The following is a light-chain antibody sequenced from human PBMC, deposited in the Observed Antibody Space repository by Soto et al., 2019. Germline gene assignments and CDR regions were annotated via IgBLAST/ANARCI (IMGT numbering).Light chain of an antibody. V-gene: IGLV2-8*01. CDR2: EVS. CDR1: SSDVGKYDY. CDR3: NSYVAGSNV. J-gene: IGLJ1*01. Sequence: QSVMTQPPSASGSPGQSVTISCTGTSSDVGKYDYVSWFQHHPGKAPKLIIYEVSKRPSGVPDRFSGSKSGSTASLTVSGLQPQDEAHYYCNSYVAGSNVFGSGTKVT.